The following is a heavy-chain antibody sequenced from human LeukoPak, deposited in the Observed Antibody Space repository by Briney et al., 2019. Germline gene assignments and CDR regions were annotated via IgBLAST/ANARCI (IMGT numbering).Heavy chain of an antibody. CDR2: INHSGST. CDR1: GGSFSGYY. CDR3: ARPYGSGSYYRVEH. D-gene: IGHD3-10*01. Sequence: SETLSLTCAVYGGSFSGYYWSWIRQPPGKGLEWIGEINHSGSTNYNPSLKSRVTISVDTSKNQLSLKLSSVTAADTAVYYCARPYGSGSYYRVEHWGQGTLVTVSS. J-gene: IGHJ4*02. V-gene: IGHV4-34*01.